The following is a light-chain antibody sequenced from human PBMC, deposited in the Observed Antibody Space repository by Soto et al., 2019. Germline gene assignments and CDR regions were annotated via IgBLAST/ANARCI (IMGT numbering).Light chain of an antibody. CDR3: QQYTDSRT. V-gene: IGKV3-20*01. Sequence: EIVLTQSPGTLSLSPGERATLSCRASQSISSSYFAWYQQKPGQAPRLLVYGVSSRATDVPDRFSGSGSGTDFTLTISRLEPEDFAVYYCQQYTDSRTFGQGTKVHIK. CDR1: QSISSSY. J-gene: IGKJ1*01. CDR2: GVS.